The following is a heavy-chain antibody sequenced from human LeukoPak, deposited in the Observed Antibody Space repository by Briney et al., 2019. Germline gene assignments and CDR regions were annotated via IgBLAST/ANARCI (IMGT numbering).Heavy chain of an antibody. J-gene: IGHJ3*02. V-gene: IGHV1-2*02. CDR1: GYTFTGYY. Sequence: GASVTVSCKASGYTFTGYYMHWVRQAPGQGLEGMGWINPNSGGTKYAQKFQGRVTMTRDTSISTAYMELSRLRSDDTAVYYCARRPAGYCSSTSCYKGAFDIWGQGTMVTVSS. CDR2: INPNSGGT. CDR3: ARRPAGYCSSTSCYKGAFDI. D-gene: IGHD2-2*02.